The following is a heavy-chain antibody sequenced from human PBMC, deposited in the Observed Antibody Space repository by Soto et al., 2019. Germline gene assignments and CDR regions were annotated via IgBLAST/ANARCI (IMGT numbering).Heavy chain of an antibody. V-gene: IGHV4-31*03. D-gene: IGHD3-3*01. Sequence: QVQLQESGPGLVKPSQTLSLTCTVSGGSINSAGYYWSWLRQHPGQGLEWIGNIYYSGSTNYNPALKSRVTRSIDTSKNHFSLNLSSVTAADTAVYYCARVQTIFGIITVFDYWGQGTLVTVSS. CDR1: GGSINSAGYY. CDR3: ARVQTIFGIITVFDY. J-gene: IGHJ4*02. CDR2: IYYSGST.